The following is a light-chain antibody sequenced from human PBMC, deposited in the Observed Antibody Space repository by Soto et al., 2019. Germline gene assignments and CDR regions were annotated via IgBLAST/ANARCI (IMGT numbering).Light chain of an antibody. J-gene: IGKJ1*01. CDR1: QNIDKW. CDR3: QQYKSYWT. Sequence: DIQMTQSPSTLSASVGDRVTITCRASQNIDKWLAWYQQKPQKAPKLLIFDASTLETGVPSRFSGSGSGTEFTLTINSLQPDDFATYYCQQYKSYWTFGQGTKVDIK. V-gene: IGKV1-5*01. CDR2: DAS.